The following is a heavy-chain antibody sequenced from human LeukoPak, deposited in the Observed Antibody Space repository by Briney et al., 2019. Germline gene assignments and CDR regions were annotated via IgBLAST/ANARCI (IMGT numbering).Heavy chain of an antibody. J-gene: IGHJ6*03. CDR1: GFTFSNYG. V-gene: IGHV1-2*02. CDR2: INPNSGGT. D-gene: IGHD6-13*01. Sequence: GGSLRLSCAASGFTFSNYGMHWVRQAPGQGLEWMGWINPNSGGTNYAQKFQGRVTMTRDTSISTAYMELSRLRSDDTAVYYCARLRSNSWYYYYYMDVWGKGTTVTISS. CDR3: ARLRSNSWYYYYYMDV.